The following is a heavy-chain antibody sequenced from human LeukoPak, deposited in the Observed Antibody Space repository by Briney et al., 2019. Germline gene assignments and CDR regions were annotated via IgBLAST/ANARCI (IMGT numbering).Heavy chain of an antibody. CDR2: INPRGGST. Sequence: ASVKVSCKASRCIFTTYYMHWLRQAPGQGPEWMGIINPRGGSTDYAQKFQGRVTMTSDTSTSTVYMELKSLRSEDTAVYFCARVGTTGATADNWGQGTLVTVSS. CDR1: RCIFTTYY. J-gene: IGHJ4*02. D-gene: IGHD4-11*01. V-gene: IGHV1-46*01. CDR3: ARVGTTGATADN.